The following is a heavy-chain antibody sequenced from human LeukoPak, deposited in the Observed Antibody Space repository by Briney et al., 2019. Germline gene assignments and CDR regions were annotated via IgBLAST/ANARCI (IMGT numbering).Heavy chain of an antibody. CDR1: GGTFSSYA. CDR2: IIPILGIA. CDR3: ASNGLYYYYGMDV. V-gene: IGHV1-69*04. D-gene: IGHD6-19*01. Sequence: SVKVSCKASGGTFSSYAISWVRQAPGQGLEWMGRIIPILGIANYAQKFQGRVTITADKSTGTAYMELSRLRSEDTAVYYCASNGLYYYYGMDVWGQGTTVTVSS. J-gene: IGHJ6*02.